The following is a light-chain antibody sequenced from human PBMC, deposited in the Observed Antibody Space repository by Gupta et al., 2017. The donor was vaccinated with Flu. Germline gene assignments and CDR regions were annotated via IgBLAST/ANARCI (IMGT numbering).Light chain of an antibody. CDR2: GAS. CDR3: QEYGSSRT. V-gene: IGKV3-20*01. Sequence: EIVLTQSPGTLSLSPGERATLSCRASQRVGSSYLAWHQQKPGQAPRLLIYGASSRATGIPDRFSGRGSGTDFTLTISRLEPEDFAVYYCQEYGSSRTFGQGTKVEIK. CDR1: QRVGSSY. J-gene: IGKJ1*01.